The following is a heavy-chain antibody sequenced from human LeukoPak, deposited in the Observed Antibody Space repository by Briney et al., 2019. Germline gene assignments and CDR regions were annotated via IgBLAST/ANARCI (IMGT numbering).Heavy chain of an antibody. CDR2: IDASGGAT. V-gene: IGHV3-23*01. CDR1: GFSFSDYA. D-gene: IGHD6-19*01. CDR3: AKGSGSGWYGWFAP. J-gene: IGHJ5*02. Sequence: GESLRLSCAASGFSFSDYAMYWVRQAPGKGLEWVSTIDASGGATYYADSVEGRFTISRDNSKNTFYLQMNSLRAEDTAVYYCAKGSGSGWYGWFAPWGQGTLVTVSP.